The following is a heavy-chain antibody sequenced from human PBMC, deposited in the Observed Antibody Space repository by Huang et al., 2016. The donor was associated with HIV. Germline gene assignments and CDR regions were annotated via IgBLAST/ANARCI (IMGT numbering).Heavy chain of an antibody. J-gene: IGHJ5*02. Sequence: QVRLQESGPGLVKPSETLSLSCTVSGDSVSSHYWGWIRHPPGKGLEWIGTVYASGTTKYNPRLKSRITISVDTSKNGFSLNITSVSAADTAMYLCVRDQGRLAVGGIDNWFDPWGQGALVTVSS. V-gene: IGHV4-59*02. CDR1: GDSVSSHY. D-gene: IGHD6-19*01. CDR3: VRDQGRLAVGGIDNWFDP. CDR2: VYASGTT.